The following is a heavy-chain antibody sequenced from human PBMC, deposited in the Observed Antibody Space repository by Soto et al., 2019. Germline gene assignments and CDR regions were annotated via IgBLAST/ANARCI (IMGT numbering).Heavy chain of an antibody. J-gene: IGHJ4*02. D-gene: IGHD3-10*02. V-gene: IGHV3-23*01. CDR3: TKEAEFVMFYYLDS. Sequence: EVKLLESGGGLVQPGGSLRLSCAASGFTFSNFAMSWVRQAPGKGLEWVSGITGSGSGTYYADAVKGRFTISRDSSKNTLYLQLNSLRAEDTAIYYSTKEAEFVMFYYLDSWGQGALVTVSS. CDR2: ITGSGSGT. CDR1: GFTFSNFA.